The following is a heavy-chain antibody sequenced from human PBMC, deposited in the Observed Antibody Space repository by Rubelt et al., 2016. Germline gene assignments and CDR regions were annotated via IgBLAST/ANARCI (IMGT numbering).Heavy chain of an antibody. Sequence: QVQLQQWGAGLLKPSETLSLTCAVYGGSFSDYYWTWIRQPPGTGLEWIGEINHSGSNNYNQSLESRVSISEDMSKNQVSLKLSSVTAADTAIYYCARGTWGKRLEHWGQGTPVTVSS. CDR1: GGSFSDYY. D-gene: IGHD3-16*01. J-gene: IGHJ1*01. CDR3: ARGTWGKRLEH. CDR2: INHSGSN. V-gene: IGHV4-34*01.